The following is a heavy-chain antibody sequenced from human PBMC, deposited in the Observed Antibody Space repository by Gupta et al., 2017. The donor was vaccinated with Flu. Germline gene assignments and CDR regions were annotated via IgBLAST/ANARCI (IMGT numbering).Heavy chain of an antibody. Sequence: QAPGKGLVWVARSNSDGSSARYADSVKGRCTVSRDNAKNALYLQMNSLRAEDTAGYYCGRVENVETSDNWFDPWGQGNLVTVSS. V-gene: IGHV3-74*01. CDR3: GRVENVETSDNWFDP. CDR2: SNSDGSSA. J-gene: IGHJ5*02.